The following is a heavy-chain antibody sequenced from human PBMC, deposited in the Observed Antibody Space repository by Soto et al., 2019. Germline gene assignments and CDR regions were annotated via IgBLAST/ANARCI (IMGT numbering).Heavy chain of an antibody. D-gene: IGHD5-12*01. CDR1: GGSISSGGYY. CDR3: ARRNTITSRDAFDI. CDR2: IYYSGST. Sequence: TLSLTCTVSGGSISSGGYYWSWIRQHPGKGLEWIGYIYYSGSTYYNPSLKSRVTISVDTSKNQFSLKLSSVTAADTAVYYCARRNTITSRDAFDIWGQGTMVTVSS. J-gene: IGHJ3*02. V-gene: IGHV4-31*03.